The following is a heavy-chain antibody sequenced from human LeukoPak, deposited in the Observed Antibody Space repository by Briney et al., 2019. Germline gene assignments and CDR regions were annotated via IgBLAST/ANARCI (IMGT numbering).Heavy chain of an antibody. Sequence: GGSLRLSCAASGFTFDDYGMSWVRQAPGKGLEWVSGINWNGGSTGYADSVKGRFTISRDNAKNSLYLQMNSLRAEDTALYYCTRESRYSSSWEEYYFDYWGQGTLVTVSS. CDR3: TRESRYSSSWEEYYFDY. J-gene: IGHJ4*02. CDR1: GFTFDDYG. CDR2: INWNGGST. V-gene: IGHV3-20*04. D-gene: IGHD6-13*01.